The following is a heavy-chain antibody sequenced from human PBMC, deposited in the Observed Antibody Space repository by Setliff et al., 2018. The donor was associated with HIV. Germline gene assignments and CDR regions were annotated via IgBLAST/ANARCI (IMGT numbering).Heavy chain of an antibody. J-gene: IGHJ4*02. CDR1: GDSFSTDFHY. D-gene: IGHD3-22*01. CDR2: IYHDDNT. Sequence: PSETLSLTCTVSGDSFSTDFHYWVWIRQPPGKGLEWVGSIYHDDNTYYNPSLQNRVTLLLDMSKNQFSLKLSSATAADTAVYYCARQAWHSGRNGYFVDYWGQGMLVTVSS. V-gene: IGHV4-39*01. CDR3: ARQAWHSGRNGYFVDY.